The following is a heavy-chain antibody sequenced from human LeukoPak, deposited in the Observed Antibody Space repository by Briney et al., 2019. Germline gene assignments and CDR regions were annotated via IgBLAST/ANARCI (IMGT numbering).Heavy chain of an antibody. D-gene: IGHD6-6*01. CDR1: GYTFTGYY. CDR3: ARLSGWSSPWYYYYGMDV. J-gene: IGHJ6*02. Sequence: ASVKVSCKASGYTFTGYYMHWVRQAPGQGLEWMGWMNPNSGNTGYAQKFQGRVTMTRNTSISTAYMELSSLRSEDTAVYYCARLSGWSSPWYYYYGMDVWGQGTTVTVSS. V-gene: IGHV1-8*02. CDR2: MNPNSGNT.